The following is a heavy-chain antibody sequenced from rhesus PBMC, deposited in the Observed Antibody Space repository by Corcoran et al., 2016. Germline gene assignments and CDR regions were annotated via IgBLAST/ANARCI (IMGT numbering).Heavy chain of an antibody. Sequence: QVKLEQWGEGLVKYSETLSLTCAVYGGSISGYYYWRWIRQAPGQGLEWIGNIDGNSERTNYNPSLTNRDTISKDTTKNQFSLKLNAGTASDTAVYYCARDSYCSGIYCYDYWGQGVLVTVSS. CDR3: ARDSYCSGIYCYDY. D-gene: IGHD2-27*01. J-gene: IGHJ4*01. CDR1: GGSISGYYY. CDR2: IDGNSERT. V-gene: IGHV4-73*01.